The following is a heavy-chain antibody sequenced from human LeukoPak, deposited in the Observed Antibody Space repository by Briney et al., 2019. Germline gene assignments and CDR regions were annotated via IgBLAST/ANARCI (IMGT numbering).Heavy chain of an antibody. Sequence: PGGSLRLSCAASRFTFIGYTMNWIRQAPGKGLDCVSSISSRSTYIYYADSVKGRFTISRDNAKNSLYLQMNSLRAEDTAVYYCAREESGSSGWYDYWGQGTLVTVSS. V-gene: IGHV3-21*01. D-gene: IGHD6-19*01. J-gene: IGHJ4*02. CDR3: AREESGSSGWYDY. CDR2: ISSRSTYI. CDR1: RFTFIGYT.